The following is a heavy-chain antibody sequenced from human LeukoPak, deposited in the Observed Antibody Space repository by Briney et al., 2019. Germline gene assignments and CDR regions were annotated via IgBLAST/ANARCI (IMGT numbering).Heavy chain of an antibody. CDR1: GVIFINYA. CDR2: ISYDGSNK. Sequence: GGSLRLSCAASGVIFINYAIHWVRQAPGKGLEWVAAISYDGSNKYYADSVRGRLTLSRDNSKNTLYLQMNSLRAEDTAVYYCARAGRADGDYHYFDYWGQGTLVTVSS. D-gene: IGHD4-17*01. CDR3: ARAGRADGDYHYFDY. J-gene: IGHJ4*02. V-gene: IGHV3-30-3*01.